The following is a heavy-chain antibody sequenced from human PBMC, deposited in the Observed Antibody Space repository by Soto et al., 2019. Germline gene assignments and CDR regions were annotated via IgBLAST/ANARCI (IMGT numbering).Heavy chain of an antibody. J-gene: IGHJ4*02. D-gene: IGHD3-10*01. CDR1: GFTFSSYA. CDR3: AKAWGVGYGEGY. V-gene: IGHV3-23*01. Sequence: EVQLLESGGGLVQPGGSLRLSCAASGFTFSSYAMSWVRQAPGKGLEGVSAISGSGGSTYYADSVKGRVTISRDNSKNTLYLQMNSLRAEDTAVYYCAKAWGVGYGEGYWGQGTLVTVSS. CDR2: ISGSGGST.